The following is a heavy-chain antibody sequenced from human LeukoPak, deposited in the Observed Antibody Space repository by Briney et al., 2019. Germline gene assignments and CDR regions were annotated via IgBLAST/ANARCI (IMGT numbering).Heavy chain of an antibody. Sequence: GESLRLSCAASGFTFSSYGMSWVRQAPGKGLEWVSGISGSGGSTYYADSVKGRYTISRDNSKNTLFLQMNSLRAEDTAVYYCARAEQWPPTYWGQGTLVTVSS. CDR1: GFTFSSYG. V-gene: IGHV3-23*01. CDR3: ARAEQWPPTY. J-gene: IGHJ4*02. CDR2: ISGSGGST. D-gene: IGHD1-1*01.